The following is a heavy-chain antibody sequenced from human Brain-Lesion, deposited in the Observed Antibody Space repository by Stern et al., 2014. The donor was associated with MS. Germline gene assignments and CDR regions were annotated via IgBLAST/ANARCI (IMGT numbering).Heavy chain of an antibody. CDR3: ARGRVVPGFQYYATDV. V-gene: IGHV4-61*02. D-gene: IGHD2-2*01. J-gene: IGHJ6*02. Sequence: QLQLQESGPGLVKPSQTLSLSCTVSGGSISSGGYYWSWIRQPAGKGLEWIGRIFNSGSTRYNPSLKSRVTLSIDTSKNQFSLRLNPMTAADTAVYYCARGRVVPGFQYYATDVWGQGTTVIVSS. CDR2: IFNSGST. CDR1: GGSISSGGYY.